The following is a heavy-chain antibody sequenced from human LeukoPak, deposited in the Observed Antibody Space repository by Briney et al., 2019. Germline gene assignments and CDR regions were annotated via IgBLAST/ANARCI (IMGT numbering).Heavy chain of an antibody. Sequence: QTGGSLRLSCTVSGFTVSSNSMSWVRQAPGKGLEWVSFIYSDNTHYSDSVKGRFTISRDNSKNTLHLQMNSLRAEDTAVYYCAKGGYSYDSSGHTPLDYWGQGTLVTVSS. CDR2: IYSDNT. J-gene: IGHJ4*02. D-gene: IGHD3-22*01. CDR3: AKGGYSYDSSGHTPLDY. CDR1: GFTVSSNS. V-gene: IGHV3-66*03.